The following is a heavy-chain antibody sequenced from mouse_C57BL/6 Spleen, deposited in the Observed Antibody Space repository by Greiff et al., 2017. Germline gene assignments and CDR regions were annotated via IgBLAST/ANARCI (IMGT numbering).Heavy chain of an antibody. D-gene: IGHD1-1*01. CDR2: IHPNSGST. CDR3: ARSKDGSSFDY. Sequence: QVQLQQPGAELVKPGASVKLSCKASGYTFTSYWMHWVKQRPGQGLEWIGMIHPNSGSTNYNEKFKSKATLTVDKSSSTAYMQLSSLTSEDSAVYYCARSKDGSSFDYWGQGTTLTVSS. CDR1: GYTFTSYW. J-gene: IGHJ2*01. V-gene: IGHV1-64*01.